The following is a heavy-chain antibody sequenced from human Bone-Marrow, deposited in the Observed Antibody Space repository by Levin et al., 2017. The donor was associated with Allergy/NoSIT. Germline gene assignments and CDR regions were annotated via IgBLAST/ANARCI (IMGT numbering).Heavy chain of an antibody. CDR2: ISAYNGNT. D-gene: IGHD3-9*01. J-gene: IGHJ6*02. CDR1: GYTFTSYG. Sequence: GASVKVSCKASGYTFTSYGISWVRQAPGQGLEWMGWISAYNGNTNYAQKLQGRVTMTTDTSTSTAYMEPRSLRSDDTAVYYCARDDTDYGMDVWGQGTTVTVSS. CDR3: ARDDTDYGMDV. V-gene: IGHV1-18*01.